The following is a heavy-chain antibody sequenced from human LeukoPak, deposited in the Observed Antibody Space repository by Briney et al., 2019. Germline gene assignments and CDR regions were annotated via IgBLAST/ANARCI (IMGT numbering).Heavy chain of an antibody. CDR2: ISGSGGST. V-gene: IGHV3-23*01. D-gene: IGHD4-17*01. J-gene: IGHJ4*02. CDR3: AKGYDYGDYVGAFNFDY. CDR1: GFTFSSYA. Sequence: GGSLRLSCAASGFTFSSYAMSWVRQAPGKGLEWVSAISGSGGSTYYADSVKGRFTISRDNSKNTLYLQMNSLRAEDTAVYYCAKGYDYGDYVGAFNFDYWGQGTLVTVSS.